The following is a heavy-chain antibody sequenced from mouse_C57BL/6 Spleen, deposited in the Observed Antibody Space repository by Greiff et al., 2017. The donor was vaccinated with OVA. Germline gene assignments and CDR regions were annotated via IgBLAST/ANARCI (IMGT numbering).Heavy chain of an antibody. CDR3: ARGYDYFDY. J-gene: IGHJ2*01. CDR1: GFTFSSYA. CDR2: ISDGGSYT. V-gene: IGHV5-4*03. Sequence: EVKVVESGGGLVKPGGSLKLSCAASGFTFSSYAMSWVRQTPEKRLEWVATISDGGSYTYYPDNVKGRFTISRDNAKNNLYLQMSHLKSEDTAMYYCARGYDYFDYWGQGTTLTVSS. D-gene: IGHD2-3*01.